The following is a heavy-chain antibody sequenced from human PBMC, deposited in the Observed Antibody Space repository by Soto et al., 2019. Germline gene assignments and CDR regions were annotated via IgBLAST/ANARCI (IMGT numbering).Heavy chain of an antibody. V-gene: IGHV1-69*01. J-gene: IGHJ6*02. CDR2: VSPPFRTS. CDR3: ARVLYYGSGSYSPYGMDV. D-gene: IGHD3-10*01. CDR1: GVSFNNNG. Sequence: QVQLVQSGAEVKKPGSSVKVSCKTSGVSFNNNGIGWVRQAPGHGLEWMGGVSPPFRTSNYARKFQGRISITADASTGTVSMELSSLTPEDTAQYYCARVLYYGSGSYSPYGMDVWGQGTRVTVSS.